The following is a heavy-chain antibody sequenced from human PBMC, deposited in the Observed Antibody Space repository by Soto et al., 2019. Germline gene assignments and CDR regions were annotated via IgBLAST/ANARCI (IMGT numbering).Heavy chain of an antibody. D-gene: IGHD6-6*01. CDR2: ISYDGSNK. CDR3: AKGLRVGSSSARVCCPEYYHFLSYL. Sequence: QSGGTLKLSSAASGFTCGSYGMPWVRQAPGKGLEWVAVISYDGSNKYYADSVKGRFTISRDNSQNTLYLQMNSLRAEDTAVYYCAKGLRVGSSSARVCCPEYYHFLSYLGGQRSTGTVSS. CDR1: GFTCGSYG. J-gene: IGHJ6*02. V-gene: IGHV3-30*18.